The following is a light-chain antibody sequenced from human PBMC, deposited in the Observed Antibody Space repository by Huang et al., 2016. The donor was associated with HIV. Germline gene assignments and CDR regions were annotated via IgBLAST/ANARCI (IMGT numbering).Light chain of an antibody. CDR3: QQYNSLLT. Sequence: DIQITQSPSLLSASVGDRVTITCRAIQSISSWFAWYQQRPGKAPKLLIYQASTLESGLPLRFSGSGSGTEFTLTISSLQPEDSATKYCQQYNSLLTVGGGTKVEIK. J-gene: IGKJ4*01. V-gene: IGKV1-5*03. CDR1: QSISSW. CDR2: QAS.